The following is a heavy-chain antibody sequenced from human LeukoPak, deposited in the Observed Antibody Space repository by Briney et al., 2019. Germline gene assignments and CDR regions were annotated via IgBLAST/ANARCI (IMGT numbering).Heavy chain of an antibody. V-gene: IGHV4-34*01. D-gene: IGHD6-13*01. CDR3: AVPRFSQSSSWPAGDAFDI. CDR2: INHSGST. Sequence: SETLSLTCAVYGGSFSGYYWSWIRQPPGKGLEWIGEINHSGSTNYNPSLKSRVTISVDTSKNQFSLKLSSVTAADTAVYYCAVPRFSQSSSWPAGDAFDIWGQETMVTVSS. CDR1: GGSFSGYY. J-gene: IGHJ3*02.